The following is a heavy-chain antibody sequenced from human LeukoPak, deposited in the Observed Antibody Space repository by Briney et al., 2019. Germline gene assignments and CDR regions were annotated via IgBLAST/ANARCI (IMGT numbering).Heavy chain of an antibody. Sequence: SETLSLTCTVSGASISSGGNYWSWIRQPPGKGLEWIGYIYHNGNTYYNPSLKSRLTISVDTSKNQFSLKLSSVTAADTAVYYCATGPTIGWFDPWGQGTLVTASS. D-gene: IGHD5-12*01. V-gene: IGHV4-31*03. CDR1: GASISSGGNY. CDR2: IYHNGNT. CDR3: ATGPTIGWFDP. J-gene: IGHJ5*02.